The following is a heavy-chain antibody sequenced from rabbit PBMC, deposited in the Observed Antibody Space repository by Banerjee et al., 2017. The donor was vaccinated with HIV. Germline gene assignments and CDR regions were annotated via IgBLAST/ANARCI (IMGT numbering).Heavy chain of an antibody. CDR3: ARDPVGGSGTYIWFNL. Sequence: QSLEESGGDLVKPGASLTLTCTASGFSLSSYYMCWVRQAPGKGLELIACIYGGSSGSTYYAGGAKGRFTISKTSSTTVTLQMTSLTAADTATYFCARDPVGGSGTYIWFNLWGPGTLVTVS. J-gene: IGHJ4*01. CDR1: GFSLSSYY. CDR2: IYGGSSGST. V-gene: IGHV1S40*01. D-gene: IGHD1-1*01.